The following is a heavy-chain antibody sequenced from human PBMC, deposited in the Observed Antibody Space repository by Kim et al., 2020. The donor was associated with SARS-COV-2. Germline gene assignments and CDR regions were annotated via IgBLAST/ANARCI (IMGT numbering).Heavy chain of an antibody. CDR1: GYTFTNYA. D-gene: IGHD5-12*01. CDR3: ARDLLHSGYDY. Sequence: ASVKVSCKASGYTFTNYAIQWVRQAPGQGLEWMGWINAGNANIKYSQKFWGRATLTWDTSASTAYMELSALTSEDTAVYYCARDLLHSGYDYWGQGTLVTVSS. V-gene: IGHV1-3*01. CDR2: INAGNANI. J-gene: IGHJ4*02.